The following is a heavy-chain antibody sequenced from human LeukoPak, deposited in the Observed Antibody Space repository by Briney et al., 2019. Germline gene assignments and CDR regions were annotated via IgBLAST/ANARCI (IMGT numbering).Heavy chain of an antibody. Sequence: SETPSLTCTVSRGSISSYYWSWIRQPPGKGLEWIGYIYTSGSTNYNPSLKSRVTISVDTSKNQFSLKLNSMTAADTAVYYCARLGFGRGWPAFDYWGQGTLVTVSS. CDR3: ARLGFGRGWPAFDY. CDR1: RGSISSYY. CDR2: IYTSGST. V-gene: IGHV4-4*09. D-gene: IGHD6-19*01. J-gene: IGHJ4*02.